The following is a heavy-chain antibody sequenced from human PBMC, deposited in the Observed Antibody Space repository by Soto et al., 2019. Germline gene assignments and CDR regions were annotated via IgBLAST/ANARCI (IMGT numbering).Heavy chain of an antibody. D-gene: IGHD1-26*01. J-gene: IGHJ6*02. V-gene: IGHV1-8*01. CDR3: ARISGRPSNYYAVDV. CDR2: MNPANGNS. Sequence: QVQLGQSGAEVKQPGASVRVSCRASGYTFTSCVITWLGHATGRGLGWMGWMNPANGNSRSAQKFQVRFTRTSDTSTSTAYMELSGLSSEDSAIYYCARISGRPSNYYAVDVWGQGTTVTVS. CDR1: GYTFTSCV.